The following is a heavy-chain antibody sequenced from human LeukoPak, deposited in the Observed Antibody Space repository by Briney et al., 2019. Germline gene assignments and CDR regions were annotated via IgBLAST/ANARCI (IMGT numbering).Heavy chain of an antibody. CDR1: GFTFSSYG. CDR3: AKDPYGGYDSFYFDY. Sequence: PGRSLRLSCAASGFTFSSYGMHWVRQAPGKGLEWVAVISYDGSNKYYAHSVKGRFTISRDNSKNTLYLQMNSLRAEDTAVYYCAKDPYGGYDSFYFDYWGQGTLVTVSS. V-gene: IGHV3-30*18. D-gene: IGHD5-12*01. CDR2: ISYDGSNK. J-gene: IGHJ4*02.